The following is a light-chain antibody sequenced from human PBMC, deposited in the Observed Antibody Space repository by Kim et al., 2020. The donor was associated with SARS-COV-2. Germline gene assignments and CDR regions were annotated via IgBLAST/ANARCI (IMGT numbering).Light chain of an antibody. CDR3: SSYTSSSTHWV. J-gene: IGLJ3*02. CDR2: DVS. CDR1: SSDVGGYNY. V-gene: IGLV2-14*03. Sequence: SITISCTGTSSDVGGYNYVSWYQQHPGKAPKLLIYDVSNRPSGVSNRFSGSKSVNTASLTISGLQAEDEADYYCSSYTSSSTHWVFGGGTKLTVL.